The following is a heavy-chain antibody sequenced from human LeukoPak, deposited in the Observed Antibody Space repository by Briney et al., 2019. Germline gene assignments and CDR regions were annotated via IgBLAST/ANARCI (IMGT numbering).Heavy chain of an antibody. CDR1: GFVFSSLD. J-gene: IGHJ4*02. CDR3: AKGLLLWFGEPGGFDY. CDR2: ISGSGGST. D-gene: IGHD3-10*01. Sequence: GGSLRLSCAASGFVFSSLDMGWVRQTPGKGLEWVSAISGSGGSTYYTDSVKGRFTISRDNSKNTLYLQMNSLRADDTALYYCAKGLLLWFGEPGGFDYWGQGTLVTVSS. V-gene: IGHV3-23*01.